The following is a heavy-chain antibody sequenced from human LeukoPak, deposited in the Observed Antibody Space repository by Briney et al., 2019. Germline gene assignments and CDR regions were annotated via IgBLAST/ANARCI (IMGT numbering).Heavy chain of an antibody. D-gene: IGHD6-19*01. CDR3: ASQGYKSGSYPTFDF. CDR1: GGSISLYY. Sequence: PSETLSLTCTVSGGSISLYYWSWIRQPPEKGLEWIGYILYTGSTNYNPSLKSRVTMSVDTSRNQLSLKLNSVTAADTAVYYCASQGYKSGSYPTFDFWGPGTQVIVSS. CDR2: ILYTGST. J-gene: IGHJ4*02. V-gene: IGHV4-59*01.